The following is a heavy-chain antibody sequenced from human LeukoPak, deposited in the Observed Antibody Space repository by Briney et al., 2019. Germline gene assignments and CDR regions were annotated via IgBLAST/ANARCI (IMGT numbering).Heavy chain of an antibody. V-gene: IGHV4-39*01. CDR1: GGSISSGSYY. J-gene: IGHJ5*02. CDR2: IYYSGST. CDR3: ARQSVFGFGELFPFDP. D-gene: IGHD3-10*01. Sequence: PSATLFLTRTCSGGSISSGSYYWGWIRQPPGKGLEWIGRIYYSGSTYYNPSHKSRVTISVDTSKNQFSLKLSSVTAADTAVYYCARQSVFGFGELFPFDPWGQGTLVTVSS.